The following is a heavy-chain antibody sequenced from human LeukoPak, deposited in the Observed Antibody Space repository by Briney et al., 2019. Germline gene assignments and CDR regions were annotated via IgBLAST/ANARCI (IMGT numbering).Heavy chain of an antibody. D-gene: IGHD1-26*01. CDR2: IYTSGST. J-gene: IGHJ4*02. CDR1: GGSISSYY. CDR3: ARVERVGATKEYYFDY. Sequence: PSETLSLTCTVSGGSISSYYWSWIRQPAGKGLEWIGRIYTSGSTNYNPSLKSRATMSVDTSKNQFSLKLSSVTAADTAVYYCARVERVGATKEYYFDYWGQGTLVTVSS. V-gene: IGHV4-4*07.